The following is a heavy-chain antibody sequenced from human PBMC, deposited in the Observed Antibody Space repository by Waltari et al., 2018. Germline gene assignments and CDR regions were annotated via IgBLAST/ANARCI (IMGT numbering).Heavy chain of an antibody. CDR2: IYTSGST. Sequence: QVQLQESGPGLVKPSQTLSLTCTVSGGSINSGSYYWRGTRQPAGKGLEWIGRIYTSGSTNYNPSLKSRVTISVDTSKNQFSLKLSSVTAADTAVYYCARVPFYCTNGVCYYYFDYWGQGTLVTVSS. CDR3: ARVPFYCTNGVCYYYFDY. V-gene: IGHV4-61*02. CDR1: GGSINSGSYY. D-gene: IGHD2-8*01. J-gene: IGHJ4*02.